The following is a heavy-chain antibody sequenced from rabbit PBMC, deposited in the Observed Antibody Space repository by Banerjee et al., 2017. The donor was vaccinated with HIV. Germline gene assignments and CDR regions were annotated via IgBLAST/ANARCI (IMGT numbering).Heavy chain of an antibody. D-gene: IGHD6-1*01. Sequence: QEQLVESGGGLVTLGGSLKLSCKASGIDFSSYGISWVRQAPGKGLEWIAYIYPDYGSTDYASWAKGRFTISKASSTTVTLQMTSLTAADAATYFCARVNATNGGVYYYYGMDLWGQGTLVTVS. CDR1: GIDFSSYG. V-gene: IGHV1S45*01. CDR2: IYPDYGST. J-gene: IGHJ6*01. CDR3: ARVNATNGGVYYYYGMDL.